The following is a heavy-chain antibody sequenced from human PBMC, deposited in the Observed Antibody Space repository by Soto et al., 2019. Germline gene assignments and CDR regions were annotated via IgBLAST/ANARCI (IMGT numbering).Heavy chain of an antibody. Sequence: GGSLRLSCAASGFTFSSYAMHWVRQAPGKGLEWVAVISYDGSNKYYADSVKGRFTISRDNSKNTLYLQMNSLRAEDTAVYYCARPLGSSGWYGTKDSYYSSGMDVWGQGTTVTVSS. CDR3: ARPLGSSGWYGTKDSYYSSGMDV. D-gene: IGHD6-19*01. CDR2: ISYDGSNK. J-gene: IGHJ6*02. CDR1: GFTFSSYA. V-gene: IGHV3-30-3*01.